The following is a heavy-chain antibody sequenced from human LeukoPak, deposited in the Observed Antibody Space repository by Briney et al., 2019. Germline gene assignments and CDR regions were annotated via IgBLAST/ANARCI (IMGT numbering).Heavy chain of an antibody. CDR3: AKDDSGGYFPDF. V-gene: IGHV3-7*03. Sequence: GGSLRLSCAASGFTFSSFWMNWVRQAPGKGLEWVANIKQGGSESNYVDSVKGRSTISRDNAKNSLFLQMNSLRAEDTALYYCAKDDSGGYFPDFWGQGTLVTVSS. D-gene: IGHD3-22*01. CDR2: IKQGGSES. J-gene: IGHJ4*02. CDR1: GFTFSSFW.